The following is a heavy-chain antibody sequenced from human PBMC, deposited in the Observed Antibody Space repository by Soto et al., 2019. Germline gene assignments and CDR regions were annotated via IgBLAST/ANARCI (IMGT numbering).Heavy chain of an antibody. D-gene: IGHD2-2*01. CDR1: GGTFSSYA. V-gene: IGHV1-69*13. CDR3: ARDTGYCISTSCYVGWFDP. J-gene: IGHJ5*02. Sequence: ASVKVSCKASGGTFSSYAISWVRQAPGQGLEWMGGIIPIFGTANYAQKFQGRVTITADESTSTAYMELSSLRSEDTAVYYCARDTGYCISTSCYVGWFDPWGQGTLVTVSS. CDR2: IIPIFGTA.